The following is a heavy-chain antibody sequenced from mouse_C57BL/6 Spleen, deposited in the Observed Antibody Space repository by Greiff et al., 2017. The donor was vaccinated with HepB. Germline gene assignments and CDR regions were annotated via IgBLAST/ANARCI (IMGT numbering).Heavy chain of an antibody. V-gene: IGHV1-76*01. CDR2: IYPGSGNT. CDR1: GHTFTAYY. J-gene: IGHJ2*01. CDR3: ARPGTRTYFDY. D-gene: IGHD3-3*01. Sequence: QVQLQQSGAELVRPAASVKLSCKASGHTFTAYYINWVKQRPGQGLEWIARIYPGSGNTYYNEKFKGKATLTAEKSSSTAYMQLSSLTSEDSAVYFCARPGTRTYFDYWGQGTTLTVSS.